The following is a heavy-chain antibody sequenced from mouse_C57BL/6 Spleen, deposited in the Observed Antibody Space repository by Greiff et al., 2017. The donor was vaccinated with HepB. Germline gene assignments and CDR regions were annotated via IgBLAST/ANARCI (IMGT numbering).Heavy chain of an antibody. Sequence: QVQLQQLGAELVMPGASVKLSCKASGYTFTSYWMHWVKQRPGQGLEWIGEIDPSDSYTNYNQKFKGKSTLTVDKSSSSAYMQLSSLTSEDSAVYYCARRRKTAPFDYWGQGTTLTVSS. CDR1: GYTFTSYW. CDR2: IDPSDSYT. CDR3: ARRRKTAPFDY. J-gene: IGHJ2*01. V-gene: IGHV1-69*01. D-gene: IGHD4-1*01.